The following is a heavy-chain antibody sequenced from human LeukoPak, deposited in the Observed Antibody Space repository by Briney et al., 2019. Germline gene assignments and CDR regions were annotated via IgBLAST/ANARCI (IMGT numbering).Heavy chain of an antibody. CDR3: PRYDFWSGKPDY. V-gene: IGHV3-53*01. CDR1: GFTVSTNY. CDR2: IYSGGST. Sequence: TGGSLRLSCAASGFTVSTNYMSWVRQAPGKGLEWVSAIYSGGSTYYADSVKGRFTISRDNSKNTLYLQMNSLRAEDTAVYYCPRYDFWSGKPDYWGQGTLVTVSS. J-gene: IGHJ4*02. D-gene: IGHD3-3*01.